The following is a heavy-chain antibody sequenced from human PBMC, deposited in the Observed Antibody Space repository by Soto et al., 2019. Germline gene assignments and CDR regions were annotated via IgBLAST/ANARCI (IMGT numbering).Heavy chain of an antibody. CDR2: INPSGGST. J-gene: IGHJ3*02. Sequence: GASVKVSCKASGYTFTSYYMHWVRQAPGQGLEWMGIINPSGGSTSYAQKFQGRVTMTRDTSTSTVYMELSSLRSEDTAVYYCARLEPKYYDYIWGRYRYDTGAFDIWGQGTMVTVSS. D-gene: IGHD3-16*02. V-gene: IGHV1-46*03. CDR1: GYTFTSYY. CDR3: ARLEPKYYDYIWGRYRYDTGAFDI.